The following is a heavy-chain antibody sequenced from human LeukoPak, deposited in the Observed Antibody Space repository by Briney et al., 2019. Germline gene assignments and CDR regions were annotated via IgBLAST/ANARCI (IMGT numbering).Heavy chain of an antibody. CDR1: GFTFSSYA. D-gene: IGHD3-10*01. CDR2: ISGSGGST. CDR3: AKDLDGFGELSLDV. J-gene: IGHJ6*04. V-gene: IGHV3-23*01. Sequence: GGSLRLSCAASGFTFSSYAMSWVRQAPGKGLEWVSVISGSGGSTYYADSVKGRFTISRDNSKNTLYLRMNSLRAEDTAVYYCAKDLDGFGELSLDVWGKGTTVTVSS.